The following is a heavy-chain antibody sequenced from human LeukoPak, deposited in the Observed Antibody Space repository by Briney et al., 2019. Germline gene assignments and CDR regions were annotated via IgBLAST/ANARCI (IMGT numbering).Heavy chain of an antibody. D-gene: IGHD5/OR15-5a*01. CDR2: VNNDGSST. Sequence: QPGGSLRLSCAASGFIFSNYWMHWVRQAPGKGLVWVSRVNNDGSSTTYADSVKGRFTFSRDNAKNTLYLQMNSLRAEDTAVYYCAKGGLRVTDYWGQGTLVTVSS. CDR1: GFIFSNYW. J-gene: IGHJ4*02. CDR3: AKGGLRVTDY. V-gene: IGHV3-74*03.